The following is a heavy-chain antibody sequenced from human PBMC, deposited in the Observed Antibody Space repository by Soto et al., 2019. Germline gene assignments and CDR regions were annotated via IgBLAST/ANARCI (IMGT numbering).Heavy chain of an antibody. CDR1: GGSFSSYY. CDR2: IYTSGST. J-gene: IGHJ5*02. CDR3: AREGITGTRWFDP. V-gene: IGHV4-4*07. D-gene: IGHD1-20*01. Sequence: SETLALTCAIYGGSFSSYYWSWIRQPAGKGLEWIGRIYTSGSTNYNPSLKSRVTISVDTSKNQFSLKLSSVTAADTAVYYCAREGITGTRWFDPWGQGTLVTVSS.